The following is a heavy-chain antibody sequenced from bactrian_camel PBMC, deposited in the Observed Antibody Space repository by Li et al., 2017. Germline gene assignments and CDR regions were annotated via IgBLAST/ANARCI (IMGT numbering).Heavy chain of an antibody. CDR2: LDSDGDIT. D-gene: IGHD5*01. CDR1: DHTSSSYC. V-gene: IGHV3S6*01. Sequence: VQLVESGGGSVQAGGSLRLSCAASDHTSSSYCMTWFRQAPGKDREGVAGLDSDGDITYADSVRGRFTISQENAKNTLYLQMNSLKPEDSAMYYCAVNRRLGYDCYSGRFMDYWGKGTQVTVS. J-gene: IGHJ7*01.